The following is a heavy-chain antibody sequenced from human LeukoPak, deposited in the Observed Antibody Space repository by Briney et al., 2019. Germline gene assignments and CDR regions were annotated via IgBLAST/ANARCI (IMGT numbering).Heavy chain of an antibody. CDR3: ARGGLDWNDRPPGWMDV. CDR2: IYYSGST. J-gene: IGHJ6*02. CDR1: GGSISSYY. Sequence: SETLSLTCTVSGGSISSYYWSWIRQPPGKGLEWIGYIYYSGSTNYNPSLKSRVTISVDTSKNQFPLKLSSVTAADTAVYYCARGGLDWNDRPPGWMDVWGQGTTVTVSS. D-gene: IGHD1-1*01. V-gene: IGHV4-59*08.